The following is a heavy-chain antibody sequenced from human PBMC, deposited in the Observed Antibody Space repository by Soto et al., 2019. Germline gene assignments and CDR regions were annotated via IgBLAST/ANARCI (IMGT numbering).Heavy chain of an antibody. J-gene: IGHJ5*02. Sequence: ASVKVSCKASGDTFSSYGISWVRQAPGQGLEFMGGIIPKFGTTNYAQKFRGRVTITADESTSTAYMEVSSLRSEDTAVYYCARAPGRGWYNWFDPWGQGTLVTVS. CDR2: IIPKFGTT. CDR3: ARAPGRGWYNWFDP. V-gene: IGHV1-69*13. D-gene: IGHD6-19*01. CDR1: GDTFSSYG.